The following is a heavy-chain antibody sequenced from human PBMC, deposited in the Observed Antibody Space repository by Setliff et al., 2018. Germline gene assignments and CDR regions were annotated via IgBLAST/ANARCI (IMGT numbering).Heavy chain of an antibody. CDR3: ARAPVVEVAGYFDL. CDR1: GFPFRDYE. V-gene: IGHV3-30*02. J-gene: IGHJ4*02. D-gene: IGHD6-19*01. Sequence: GGSLRLSCVATGFPFRDYEMHWVRQAPGKGLEWVTFMRYDGSDKYYADSVKGRFTISRDISKSTLYLQMDSLRTEDTAVYYCARAPVVEVAGYFDLWGQGTLVTVS. CDR2: MRYDGSDK.